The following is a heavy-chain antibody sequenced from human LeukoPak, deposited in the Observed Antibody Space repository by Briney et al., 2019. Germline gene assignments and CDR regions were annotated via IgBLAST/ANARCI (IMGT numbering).Heavy chain of an antibody. Sequence: SETLSLTCAVYGGSFSGYYWSWIRQPPGKGLEWIGEINHSGSTNYNPSLKSRVTISVDTSKNQFSLKLSSVTAADTAVYYCARRVASSSSIDYWGQGTLVTVSS. CDR2: INHSGST. J-gene: IGHJ4*02. CDR1: GGSFSGYY. D-gene: IGHD6-6*01. CDR3: ARRVASSSSIDY. V-gene: IGHV4-34*01.